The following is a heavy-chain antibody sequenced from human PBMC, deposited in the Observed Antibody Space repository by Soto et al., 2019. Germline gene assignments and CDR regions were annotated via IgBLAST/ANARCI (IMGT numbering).Heavy chain of an antibody. J-gene: IGHJ4*02. CDR3: ARDLGYYDSSGYRPFDY. Sequence: SVKVSCKASGGTFSSYAISWVRQAPGQGLEWMGGIIPIFGTANYAQKFQGRVTITADESTSTAYMELSSLRSEDTAVYYCARDLGYYDSSGYRPFDYWGQGTLVTVSS. CDR1: GGTFSSYA. CDR2: IIPIFGTA. D-gene: IGHD3-22*01. V-gene: IGHV1-69*13.